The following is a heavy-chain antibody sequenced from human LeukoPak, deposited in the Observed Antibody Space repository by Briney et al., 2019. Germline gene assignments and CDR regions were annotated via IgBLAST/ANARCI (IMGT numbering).Heavy chain of an antibody. CDR1: GFTLSSYG. J-gene: IGHJ4*02. CDR2: IWYDGSNK. Sequence: GRSLRLSCAASGFTLSSYGMHWVRQAPGKWLEWVAVIWYDGSNKYYADSVKGRFTISRDNSKNTLYLQMNSLRAEDTAVYYCARENHSGYYRFDYWGQGTLVTVSS. D-gene: IGHD3-22*01. CDR3: ARENHSGYYRFDY. V-gene: IGHV3-33*01.